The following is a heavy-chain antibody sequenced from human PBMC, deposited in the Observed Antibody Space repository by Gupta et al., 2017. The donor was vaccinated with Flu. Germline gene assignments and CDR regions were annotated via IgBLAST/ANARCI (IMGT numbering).Heavy chain of an antibody. J-gene: IGHJ6*04. CDR3: AKDAYGYYNMDV. Sequence: RRDYADSVKGRVTISRDNAKNSTYLEMNSLRVEDTAVYYCAKDAYGYYNMDVWGKGTTVTVSS. D-gene: IGHD3-9*01. CDR2: RR. V-gene: IGHV3-20*03.